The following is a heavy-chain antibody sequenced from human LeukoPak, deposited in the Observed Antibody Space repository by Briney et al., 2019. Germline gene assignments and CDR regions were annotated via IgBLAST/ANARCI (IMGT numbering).Heavy chain of an antibody. CDR3: ATQYSYGSDWFDP. Sequence: SQTLSLTCAISGDSVSSNSAAWNWIRQSPSRRLELLGRTYYRSKWYNDYAVSVKSRITINPDTSKNQFSLQLNSVTPEDTAVYYCATQYSYGSDWFDPWGQGTLVTVSS. V-gene: IGHV6-1*01. D-gene: IGHD5-18*01. CDR2: TYYRSKWYN. J-gene: IGHJ5*02. CDR1: GDSVSSNSAA.